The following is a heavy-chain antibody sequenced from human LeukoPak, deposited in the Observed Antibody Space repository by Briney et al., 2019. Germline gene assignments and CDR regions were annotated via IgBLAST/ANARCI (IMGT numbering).Heavy chain of an antibody. Sequence: SQTLSLTFAISGDSVSSNSAAWNWIRQSPSRGLEWLGRTYYRSKWYNDYAVSVKSRITINPDTSKNQFSLQLNSVTPEDTAVYYCARDLEAAAGIFYYGMDGCGQGTTVTVSS. CDR2: TYYRSKWYN. J-gene: IGHJ6*02. CDR1: GDSVSSNSAA. D-gene: IGHD6-13*01. CDR3: ARDLEAAAGIFYYGMDG. V-gene: IGHV6-1*01.